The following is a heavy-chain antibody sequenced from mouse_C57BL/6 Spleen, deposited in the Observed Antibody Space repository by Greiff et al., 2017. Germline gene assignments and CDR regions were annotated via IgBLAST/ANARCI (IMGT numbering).Heavy chain of an antibody. V-gene: IGHV5-12*01. CDR3: ASPDYYGSNGAMDY. Sequence: EVKLVESGGGLVQPGGSLKLSCAASGFTFSDYYMYWVRQTPEKRLEWVAYISNGGGSTYYPDTVKGRFTISRDKAKNTLYLQMSRLKSEDTAMYYCASPDYYGSNGAMDYWGQGTSVTVSS. J-gene: IGHJ4*01. CDR2: ISNGGGST. D-gene: IGHD1-1*01. CDR1: GFTFSDYY.